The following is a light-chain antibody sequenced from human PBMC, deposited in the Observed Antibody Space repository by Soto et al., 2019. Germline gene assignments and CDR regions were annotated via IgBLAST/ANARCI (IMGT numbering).Light chain of an antibody. CDR1: QDISYY. J-gene: IGKJ3*01. CDR3: QQYDSLLRGFT. V-gene: IGKV1-33*01. Sequence: DIQMTQSPSSLSASVGDRVTITCQASQDISYYLNWYQQKPGKAPKLLIYDASNLETGVPSRFSGSGSGTDFTFTISSLQPEDIATYYCQQYDSLLRGFTFGPGTKVDVK. CDR2: DAS.